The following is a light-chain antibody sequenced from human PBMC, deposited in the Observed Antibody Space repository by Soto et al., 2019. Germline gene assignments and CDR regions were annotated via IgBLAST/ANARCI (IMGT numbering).Light chain of an antibody. CDR1: SGSVSTSYY. V-gene: IGLV8-61*01. CDR3: ILYMGSGIWV. J-gene: IGLJ3*02. Sequence: QTVVTQDPSFSVSPGGTVTLTCGLTSGSVSTSYYPTWYQQTPGQAPRTLIYSTNTRSSGVPDRFSGSILENKAALTITGAQADDESDYYCILYMGSGIWVFGGGTKLTVL. CDR2: STN.